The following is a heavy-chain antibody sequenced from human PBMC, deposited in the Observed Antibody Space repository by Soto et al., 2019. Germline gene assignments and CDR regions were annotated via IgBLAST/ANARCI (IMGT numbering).Heavy chain of an antibody. J-gene: IGHJ4*02. D-gene: IGHD4-17*01. Sequence: QVQLVESGGGVVQPGTSLRLSCAASGFTFSSYGMHWVRQAPGKGLEWEALIWYDGSKKKYADSVKGRFTISRDDSKSTLYLEMNSLRAEDTAVYSCARYPATVTTSFDYWGQGTLVTVSS. V-gene: IGHV3-33*01. CDR1: GFTFSSYG. CDR2: IWYDGSKK. CDR3: ARYPATVTTSFDY.